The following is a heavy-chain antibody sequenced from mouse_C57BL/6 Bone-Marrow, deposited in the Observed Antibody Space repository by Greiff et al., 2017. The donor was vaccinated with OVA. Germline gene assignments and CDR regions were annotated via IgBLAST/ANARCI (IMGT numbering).Heavy chain of an antibody. V-gene: IGHV1-67*01. Sequence: QVQLQQSGPELVRPGVSVKISCKGSGYTFTDYAMHWVKQSHAQSLEWIGVISTYYGDASYNQKFKGKATMTVDKSSSTAYMELARLTSEDSAVYYCARWSIYYGNGFAYWGQGTLVTVSA. D-gene: IGHD2-1*01. CDR2: ISTYYGDA. CDR3: ARWSIYYGNGFAY. J-gene: IGHJ3*01. CDR1: GYTFTDYA.